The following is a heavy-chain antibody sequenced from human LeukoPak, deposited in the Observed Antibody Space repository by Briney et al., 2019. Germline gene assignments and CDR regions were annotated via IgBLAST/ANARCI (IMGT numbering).Heavy chain of an antibody. CDR2: VNGRGATT. J-gene: IGHJ6*03. CDR1: GFTFSDYA. Sequence: GGSLRLSCAASGFASGFTFSDYAVSWVRQAPGKGPEWVASVNGRGATTYYADSVRGRFTISRDNSKNTLYLQMISLGADDTAIYFCAKAPATGEGYYFYYMDVWGKGTTVTISS. CDR3: AKAPATGEGYYFYYMDV. V-gene: IGHV3-23*01. D-gene: IGHD7-27*01.